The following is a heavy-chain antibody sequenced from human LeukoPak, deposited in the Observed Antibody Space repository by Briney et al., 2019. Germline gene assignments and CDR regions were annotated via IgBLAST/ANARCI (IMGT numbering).Heavy chain of an antibody. D-gene: IGHD3-22*01. J-gene: IGHJ4*02. Sequence: GGSLRLSCAASGFTFSSYSMNWVRQAPGKGLGWVSSISSSSSYIYYADSVKGRFTISRDNAKNSLYLQMNSLRAEDTAVYYCASNYYDSSGYFHWGQGTLVTVSS. CDR2: ISSSSSYI. CDR3: ASNYYDSSGYFH. CDR1: GFTFSSYS. V-gene: IGHV3-21*01.